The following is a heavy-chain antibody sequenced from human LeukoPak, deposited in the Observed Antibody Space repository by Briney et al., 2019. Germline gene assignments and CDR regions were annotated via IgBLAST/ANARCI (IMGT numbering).Heavy chain of an antibody. J-gene: IGHJ4*02. D-gene: IGHD2-15*01. CDR1: GFTFSSYG. Sequence: GGSLRLSCAASGFTFSSYGMHWVRQAPGKGLEWVAFIRYDGSSKYYADSVKGRFTISRDNSKNTLYLQMNSLRAEDTAVYYCARELGYCSGGSCYSYFDYWGQGTLVTVSS. CDR2: IRYDGSSK. CDR3: ARELGYCSGGSCYSYFDY. V-gene: IGHV3-30*02.